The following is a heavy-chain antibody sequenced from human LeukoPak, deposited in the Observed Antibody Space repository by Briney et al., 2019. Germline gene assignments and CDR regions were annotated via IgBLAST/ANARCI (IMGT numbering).Heavy chain of an antibody. Sequence: SVKVSCMASGGTFSSYAISWVRQAPGQGLEWMGGIIPIFGTANYAQKFQGRVTITTDESTSTAYMELSSLRSEDTAVYYCATRTTRPTSRCSSTSCYYYYYYMDVWGKGTTVTVSS. J-gene: IGHJ6*03. CDR1: GGTFSSYA. CDR2: IIPIFGTA. V-gene: IGHV1-69*05. D-gene: IGHD2-2*01. CDR3: ATRTTRPTSRCSSTSCYYYYYYMDV.